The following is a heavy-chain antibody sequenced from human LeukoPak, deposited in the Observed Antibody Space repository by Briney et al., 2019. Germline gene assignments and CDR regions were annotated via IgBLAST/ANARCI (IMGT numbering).Heavy chain of an antibody. D-gene: IGHD3-10*02. CDR3: ARGKYYYVDDY. Sequence: GRSLRLSCADSGFTFSSYAMHWVRQAPGKGLEWVAAISYDGSNKYYADSVKGRFTISRDNSKNTLYLQMNSLRAEDTAVYYCARGKYYYVDDYWGQGTLVTVSS. J-gene: IGHJ4*02. CDR2: ISYDGSNK. V-gene: IGHV3-30-3*01. CDR1: GFTFSSYA.